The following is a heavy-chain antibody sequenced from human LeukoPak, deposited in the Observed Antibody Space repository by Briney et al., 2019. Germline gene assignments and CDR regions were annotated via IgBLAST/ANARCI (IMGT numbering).Heavy chain of an antibody. D-gene: IGHD4-17*01. Sequence: KPSETLSLTCTVSGGSIGNSGYFWAWLRQPPGKGLEYIGSVYDNGDTYYSPSLKSRVTISVDTSKNQFSLKLSSVTAADTAVYYCARGVPSTVTVYYYYGMDVWGQGTTVTVSS. CDR1: GGSIGNSGYF. J-gene: IGHJ6*02. CDR2: VYDNGDT. V-gene: IGHV4-39*01. CDR3: ARGVPSTVTVYYYYGMDV.